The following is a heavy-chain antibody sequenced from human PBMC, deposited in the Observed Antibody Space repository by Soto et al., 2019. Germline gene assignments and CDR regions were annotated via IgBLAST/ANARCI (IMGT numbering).Heavy chain of an antibody. V-gene: IGHV4-59*01. CDR2: INYVGRTS. J-gene: IGHJ4*02. CDR1: GDSMSGFY. D-gene: IGHD3-10*01. Sequence: PSETLSLTCTVSGDSMSGFYWSWIRQTPGKGLEWIGYINYVGRTSYYSPSLQSRVTISLDSSKNQFSLILSSVTAADTAVYFCARFRRNYFDYWGQGTQVTVS. CDR3: ARFRRNYFDY.